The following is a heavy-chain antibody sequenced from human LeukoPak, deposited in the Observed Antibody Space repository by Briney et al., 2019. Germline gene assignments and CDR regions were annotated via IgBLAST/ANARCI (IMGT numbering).Heavy chain of an antibody. J-gene: IGHJ4*02. CDR3: ARDRHGSGSYYVDY. V-gene: IGHV3-48*02. Sequence: GGSLRLSCAASGFTFSAYSMNWVRQAPGKGLEWVSYISSSSSTIYYADSVKGRFTISRDNAKNSLYLQMNSLRDEDTAVYYCARDRHGSGSYYVDYWGQGTLVTVSS. CDR2: ISSSSSTI. D-gene: IGHD3-10*01. CDR1: GFTFSAYS.